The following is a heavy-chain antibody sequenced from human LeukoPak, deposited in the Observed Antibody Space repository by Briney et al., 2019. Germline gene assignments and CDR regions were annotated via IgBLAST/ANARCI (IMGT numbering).Heavy chain of an antibody. V-gene: IGHV6-1*01. Sequence: SQTLSLTCAISGDSVSSNSAAWNWIRQSPSRGREWLGRTYYRSKWYNDYAVSVKSRITINPDTSKNQFSLQLNSVTPEDTAVYYCAGGVVPAARDKYGMDVWGQETTVTVSS. CDR2: TYYRSKWYN. D-gene: IGHD2-2*01. CDR1: GDSVSSNSAA. CDR3: AGGVVPAARDKYGMDV. J-gene: IGHJ6*02.